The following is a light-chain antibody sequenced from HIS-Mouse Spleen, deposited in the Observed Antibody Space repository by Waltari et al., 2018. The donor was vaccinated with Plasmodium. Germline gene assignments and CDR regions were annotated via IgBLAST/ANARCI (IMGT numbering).Light chain of an antibody. CDR3: QQYNNWSFT. V-gene: IGKV3-15*01. Sequence: EIVMTQSPATLSVSPGERATLSCRAVQSVSRNLAWYQQKPCQAPRLLIYGASTRATGIPARFRGSGSGTEFTLTISSLQSEDFAVYYCQQYNNWSFTFGPGTKVDIK. J-gene: IGKJ3*01. CDR2: GAS. CDR1: QSVSRN.